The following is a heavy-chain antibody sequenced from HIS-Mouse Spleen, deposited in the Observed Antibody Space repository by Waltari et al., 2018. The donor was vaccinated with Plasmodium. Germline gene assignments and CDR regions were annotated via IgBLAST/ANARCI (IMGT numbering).Heavy chain of an antibody. Sequence: QLQLQESGPGLVKPSETLSLPCTVSGGSISSSSYYWGWIRQPPGRGLEWTGSIEYSGSTYDNPYRKRGVTRSVAASKKQSSRKGSTVTAGDTAVYYGASSLGNGALDIWGQGTMVTVSS. J-gene: IGHJ3*02. CDR1: GGSISSSSYY. D-gene: IGHD3-16*02. V-gene: IGHV4-39*07. CDR2: IEYSGST. CDR3: ASSLGNGALDI.